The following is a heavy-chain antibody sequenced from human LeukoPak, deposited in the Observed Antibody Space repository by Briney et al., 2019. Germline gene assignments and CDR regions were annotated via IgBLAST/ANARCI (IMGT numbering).Heavy chain of an antibody. CDR3: ARYWYYVSGTYYRTFDY. Sequence: KPSETLSLTCTVSGGSISSSSYYWGWTRQPPGKGLEWIGIIYYSGSTYYNPSLKSRVTISVDTSKNQFSLKPSSVTAADTAVYYCARYWYYVSGTYYRTFDYWGQGTLVTVSS. J-gene: IGHJ4*02. D-gene: IGHD3-10*01. CDR2: IYYSGST. CDR1: GGSISSSSYY. V-gene: IGHV4-39*01.